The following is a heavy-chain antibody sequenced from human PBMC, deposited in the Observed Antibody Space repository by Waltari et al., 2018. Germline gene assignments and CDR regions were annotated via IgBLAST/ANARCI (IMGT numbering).Heavy chain of an antibody. D-gene: IGHD6-13*01. CDR1: GLTFTYYS. CDR2: ISYDGNNK. J-gene: IGHJ4*02. V-gene: IGHV3-30-3*01. Sequence: VQLVEYGGGVVQPGRSLRLSCAGSGLTFTYYSMHWVRQAPGKGLEWVALISYDGNNKYYADSMTGRFTISRDNSKNTLCLQMDNLTPEDTGVYFCVRGGRLATAAPDYWGQGTLVTVSS. CDR3: VRGGRLATAAPDY.